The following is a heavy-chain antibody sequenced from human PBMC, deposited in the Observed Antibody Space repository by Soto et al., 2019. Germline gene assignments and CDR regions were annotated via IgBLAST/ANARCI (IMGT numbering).Heavy chain of an antibody. D-gene: IGHD2-8*01. J-gene: IGHJ6*02. CDR2: INPSGGST. Sequence: ASLNVSCKASGYTFTRYYMHWVRLAHGQGLEWMGIINPSGGSTSYAQKFQGRVTMTRDTSTSTVYMELSSLRSEDTAVYYCARDGIVLMVYAAFYYGMDVWGQGTTVTVSS. CDR1: GYTFTRYY. V-gene: IGHV1-46*01. CDR3: ARDGIVLMVYAAFYYGMDV.